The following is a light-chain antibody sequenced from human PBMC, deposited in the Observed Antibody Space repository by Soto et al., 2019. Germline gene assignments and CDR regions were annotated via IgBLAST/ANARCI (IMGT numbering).Light chain of an antibody. J-gene: IGLJ1*01. V-gene: IGLV1-40*01. CDR3: QSYDSSRSGYV. CDR1: SSNIGAGYD. Sequence: QSVLTQPPSVSGAPGQRVTISCTGSSSNIGAGYDVHWYQQHPGTAPKLLIYGNSNRPSGVPDRFSGSKSGTSASLAITGIQPEDEADYYCQSYDSSRSGYVFGTGTKLTVL. CDR2: GNS.